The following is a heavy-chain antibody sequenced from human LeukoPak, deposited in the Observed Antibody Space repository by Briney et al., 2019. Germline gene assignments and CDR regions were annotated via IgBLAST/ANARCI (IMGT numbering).Heavy chain of an antibody. D-gene: IGHD3-22*01. Sequence: QPGGSLRLSCAASGFTFSTYGMHWVRQAPAKGLEWVAVMWYGGSNKYYADSVKGRFTISRDNSKNTLYLQMNSLRADDTAVYYCAKDDSSGSALDSWGQGTLVTVSS. J-gene: IGHJ4*02. CDR2: MWYGGSNK. CDR3: AKDDSSGSALDS. CDR1: GFTFSTYG. V-gene: IGHV3-30*02.